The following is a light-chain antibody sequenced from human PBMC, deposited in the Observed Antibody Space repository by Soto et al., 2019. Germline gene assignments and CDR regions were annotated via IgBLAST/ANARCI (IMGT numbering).Light chain of an antibody. Sequence: EILMTQSPATLYVSPGERATLSCRASQSVSSSLAWYQQKPGQAPRLLIYSASTRATIIPARFSGSGSGTEFTLTISSLQSEDFAVYYCQQYSSWPWTFGQGTRVEIK. CDR3: QQYSSWPWT. CDR1: QSVSSS. CDR2: SAS. V-gene: IGKV3-15*01. J-gene: IGKJ1*01.